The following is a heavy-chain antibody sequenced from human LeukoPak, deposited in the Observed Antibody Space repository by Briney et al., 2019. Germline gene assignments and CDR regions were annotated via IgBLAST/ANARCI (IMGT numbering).Heavy chain of an antibody. J-gene: IGHJ4*02. CDR1: GFTFSSYE. CDR2: ISSSGSTV. Sequence: GGSLRLSCAASGFTFSSYEMNWVRQAPGKGLEWVSYISSSGSTVYYADSVQGRFTISRDNAKNPLYLQMNSLRAEDTAVYYCARENYDYVWGSFGYWGQGTLVTVSS. CDR3: ARENYDYVWGSFGY. D-gene: IGHD3-16*01. V-gene: IGHV3-48*03.